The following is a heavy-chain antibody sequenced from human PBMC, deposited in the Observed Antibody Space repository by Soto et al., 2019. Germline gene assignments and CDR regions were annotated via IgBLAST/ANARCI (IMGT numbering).Heavy chain of an antibody. CDR1: GGSISTVNYW. J-gene: IGHJ4*02. CDR3: ARGPSGDKVYS. V-gene: IGHV4-30-4*01. D-gene: IGHD7-27*01. CDR2: IYNGGST. Sequence: QVQLQESGPGLVKPSQTLSLTCTVSGGSISTVNYWWSWIRQSPDMGLEWIGHIYNGGSTYNNPSPESRVTMSVDPAETQLSLTLSSVSAADTAVYYCARGPSGDKVYSWGQGTLVTVSS.